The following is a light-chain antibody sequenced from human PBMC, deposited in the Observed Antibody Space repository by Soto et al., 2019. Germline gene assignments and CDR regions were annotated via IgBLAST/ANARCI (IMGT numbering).Light chain of an antibody. CDR1: QRVSNNY. Sequence: EAVLTQSPGILYLSPGERATLSCRASQRVSNNYLAWYQQKPGQSPKLLIFGSSDRATGIPDRFSGSGSGTDFTLTIGSLEPEDVAVYYCQLYGSSPPYTFGQGTKLVTK. J-gene: IGKJ2*01. CDR2: GSS. CDR3: QLYGSSPPYT. V-gene: IGKV3-20*01.